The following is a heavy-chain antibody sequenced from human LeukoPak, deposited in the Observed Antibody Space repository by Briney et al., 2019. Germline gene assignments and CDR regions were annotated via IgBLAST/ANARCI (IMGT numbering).Heavy chain of an antibody. Sequence: SVKVSCKASGGTFSSYAISWVRQAPGQGLERMGRIIPIFGTANYAQKFQGRVTITTDESTSTAYMELSSLRSEDTAVYYCAREVAAAGRDGNFDYWGQGTLVTVSS. D-gene: IGHD6-13*01. J-gene: IGHJ4*02. CDR1: GGTFSSYA. V-gene: IGHV1-69*05. CDR2: IIPIFGTA. CDR3: AREVAAAGRDGNFDY.